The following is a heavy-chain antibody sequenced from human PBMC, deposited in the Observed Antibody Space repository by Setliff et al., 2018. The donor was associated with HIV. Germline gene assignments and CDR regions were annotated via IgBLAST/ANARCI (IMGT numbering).Heavy chain of an antibody. D-gene: IGHD3-10*01. Sequence: SETLSLTCAVSGSSISNGYYWGWIRQPPGKGLEWIGSIYHSGSTNYNPSLKSRVTISVDTSKSQFSLGLNSVTATDTALYYCARGRFHRLHRPYSGSGSLGIQYFDYWGQGTLVTVSS. J-gene: IGHJ4*02. CDR1: GSSISNGYY. CDR2: IYHSGST. V-gene: IGHV4-38-2*01. CDR3: ARGRFHRLHRPYSGSGSLGIQYFDY.